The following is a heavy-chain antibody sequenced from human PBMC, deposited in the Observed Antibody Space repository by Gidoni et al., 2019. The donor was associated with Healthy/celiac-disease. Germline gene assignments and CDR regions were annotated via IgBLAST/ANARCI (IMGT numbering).Heavy chain of an antibody. CDR2: IYHSGRT. CDR3: AVLTAMVDNWFDP. D-gene: IGHD5-18*01. V-gene: IGHV4-4*03. J-gene: IGHJ5*02. CDR1: GGSNSSSNW. Sequence: QVQLQESGPGLVKPPGTLSPTCAVSGGSNSSSNWWSWVRQPPGKGLEWIGEIYHSGRTNYNPSLKSRVTISVDKSKNQFSLKLSSVTAADTAVYYCAVLTAMVDNWFDPWGQGTLVTVSS.